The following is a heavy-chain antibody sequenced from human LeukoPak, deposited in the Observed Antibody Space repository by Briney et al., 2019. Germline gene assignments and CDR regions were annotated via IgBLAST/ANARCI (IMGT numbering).Heavy chain of an antibody. CDR3: ARGPTVTGAFDI. V-gene: IGHV4-59*12. J-gene: IGHJ3*02. D-gene: IGHD4-17*01. CDR2: IYYSGST. CDR1: GGSISSYY. Sequence: SETLSLTCTVSGGSISSYYWSWIRQPPGKGLEWIGYIYYSGSTNYNPSLKSRVTISVDTSKNQFSLKLSSVTAADTAVYYCARGPTVTGAFDIWGQGTMVTVSS.